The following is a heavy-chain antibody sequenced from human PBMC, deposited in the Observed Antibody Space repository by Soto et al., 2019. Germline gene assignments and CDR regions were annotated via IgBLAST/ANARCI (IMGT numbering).Heavy chain of an antibody. CDR2: IYYSGST. CDR1: GGSISSSSYY. J-gene: IGHJ5*02. V-gene: IGHV4-39*01. Sequence: SETLSLTCTVSGGSISSSSYYWGWIRQPPGKGLEWIGSIYYSGSTYYNPSLKSRVTISVDTSKNQFSLKLSSVTAADTAVYYCARSEFVLRYFDWSPWGQGTLVTVSS. D-gene: IGHD3-9*01. CDR3: ARSEFVLRYFDWSP.